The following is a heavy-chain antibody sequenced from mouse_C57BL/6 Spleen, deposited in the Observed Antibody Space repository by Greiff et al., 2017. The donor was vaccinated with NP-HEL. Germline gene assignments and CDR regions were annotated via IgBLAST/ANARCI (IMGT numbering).Heavy chain of an antibody. CDR2: INPNNGGT. CDR1: GYTFTDYY. J-gene: IGHJ2*01. Sequence: VQLQQSGPELVKPGASVKISCKASGYTFTDYYMNWVKQSHGKSLEWIGDINPNNGGTSYNQKFKGKATLTVDKSYSTAYMELRSLTSEDSAVYYCAIPYYVLFDYWGQGTPLTVSS. V-gene: IGHV1-26*01. CDR3: AIPYYVLFDY. D-gene: IGHD1-1*01.